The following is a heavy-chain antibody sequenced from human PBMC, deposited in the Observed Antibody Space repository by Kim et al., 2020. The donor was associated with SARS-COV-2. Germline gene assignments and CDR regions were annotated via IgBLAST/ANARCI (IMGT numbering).Heavy chain of an antibody. CDR2: INGYNGNT. CDR1: GYTFSRNA. CDR3: ARRDFWSGNDRYYGMDV. V-gene: IGHV1-18*01. Sequence: ASVKVSCKASGYTFSRNAISWVRQAPGQGLEWMGWINGYNGNTKYAQKFQGRVTMTTDTSTSTAYMELRSLRSDDTAVYYCARRDFWSGNDRYYGMDVWGQGTTVTVSS. J-gene: IGHJ6*02. D-gene: IGHD3-3*01.